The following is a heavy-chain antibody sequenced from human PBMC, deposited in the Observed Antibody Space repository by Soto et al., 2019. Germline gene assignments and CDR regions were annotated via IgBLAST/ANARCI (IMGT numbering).Heavy chain of an antibody. J-gene: IGHJ4*02. CDR2: INTASGNT. CDR3: ARKECTGDCYLFHY. D-gene: IGHD2-21*02. V-gene: IGHV1-18*01. Sequence: QVQLVQSGAEVEKPGASVKVSCKASGYTFTTFGISWVRQVPGQGLEWMGWINTASGNTKYAQKFQDRVTMTRDTSTNTAYMELRSLASDDSAGFYCARKECTGDCYLFHYWGQGTLVTVSS. CDR1: GYTFTTFG.